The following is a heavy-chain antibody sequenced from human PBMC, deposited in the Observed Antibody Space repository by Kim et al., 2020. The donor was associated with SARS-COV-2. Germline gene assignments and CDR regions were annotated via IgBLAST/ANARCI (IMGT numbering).Heavy chain of an antibody. D-gene: IGHD4-17*01. CDR2: IYYSGST. Sequence: SETLSLTCTVSGGSISSYYWSWIRQPPGKGLEWIGYIYYSGSTNYNPSLKSRVTISVDTSKNQFSLKLSSVTAADTAVYYCARDYGDYIGAFDIWGQGTMVTVSS. J-gene: IGHJ3*02. V-gene: IGHV4-59*01. CDR1: GGSISSYY. CDR3: ARDYGDYIGAFDI.